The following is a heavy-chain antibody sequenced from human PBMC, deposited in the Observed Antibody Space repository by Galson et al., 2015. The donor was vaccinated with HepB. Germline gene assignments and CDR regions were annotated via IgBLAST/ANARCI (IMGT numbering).Heavy chain of an antibody. Sequence: SLRLSCAASGFAFNNAWMTWVRQAPGKGLEWVGRIRSTTDGGTTDYAAPVKGRFPISRDDSINTLYLQMNSLKTEDTAVYYCSTAQLSAYYYDTRGFYDYFDYWGQGTLVTVSS. CDR1: GFAFNNAW. CDR3: STAQLSAYYYDTRGFYDYFDY. CDR2: IRSTTDGGTT. V-gene: IGHV3-15*01. J-gene: IGHJ4*02. D-gene: IGHD3-22*01.